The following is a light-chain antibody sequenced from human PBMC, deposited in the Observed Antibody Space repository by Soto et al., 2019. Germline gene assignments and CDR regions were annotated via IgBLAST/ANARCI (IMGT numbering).Light chain of an antibody. CDR2: DNN. V-gene: IGLV1-51*01. CDR3: GTWDSSLSTWV. CDR1: SSNIGSNY. Sequence: QSVLTQPPSVSAAPGQKVTISCSGSSSNIGSNYISWYQQLPGTAPKLLIYDNNNRPSGIPDRFSGSKSGTSATLGITGLQTGDEADYYCGTWDSSLSTWVFGGGTKLTVL. J-gene: IGLJ3*02.